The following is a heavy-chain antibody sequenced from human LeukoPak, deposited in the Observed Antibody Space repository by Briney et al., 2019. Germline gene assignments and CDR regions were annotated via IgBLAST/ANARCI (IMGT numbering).Heavy chain of an antibody. V-gene: IGHV5-10-1*01. CDR1: GYTFTNYW. CDR3: ARHLKLSMIIVVDTFDI. D-gene: IGHD3-22*01. CDR2: IDPSDSFT. J-gene: IGHJ3*02. Sequence: GESLKISCEGSGYTFTNYWLSWARQMPGKGLEWMGRIDPSDSFTNYSPSFEGHVTISADKALSTAYLQWTTLKASDTTIYYCARHLKLSMIIVVDTFDIWGQGTLVTVSS.